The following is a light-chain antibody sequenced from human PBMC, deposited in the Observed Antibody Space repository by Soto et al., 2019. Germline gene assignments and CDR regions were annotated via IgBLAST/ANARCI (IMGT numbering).Light chain of an antibody. Sequence: DIQMTQSPSTLSPSVGDRVTITCRASQTINWLAWYQQKPGKAPKILIYGASTLERGVPSRFSGSGSGTEFTLTITNLQPDDFATYYCQQYNTYSVTFGQGTRLEIK. CDR3: QQYNTYSVT. J-gene: IGKJ5*01. CDR2: GAS. V-gene: IGKV1-5*01. CDR1: QTINW.